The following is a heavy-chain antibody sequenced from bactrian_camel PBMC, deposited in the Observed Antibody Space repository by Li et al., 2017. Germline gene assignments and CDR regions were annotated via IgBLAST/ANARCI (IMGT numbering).Heavy chain of an antibody. CDR2: IYTLARSS. D-gene: IGHD1*01. J-gene: IGHJ6*01. CDR3: AADVRVGRYLGRCDFGA. V-gene: IGHV3S54*01. Sequence: HVQLVESGGGSVQPGGALRLSCAYSGVISFISCMGWFRQAPGKEREVVAGIYTLARSSYYPDSSVKGRFTISLDSTKNTLYLQMDALKPEDTGMYYCAADVRVGRYLGRCDFGAYGQGTQVTVS. CDR1: GVISFISC.